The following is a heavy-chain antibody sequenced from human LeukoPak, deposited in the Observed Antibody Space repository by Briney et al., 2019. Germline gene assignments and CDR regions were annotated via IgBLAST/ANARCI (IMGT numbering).Heavy chain of an antibody. V-gene: IGHV3-66*01. CDR1: EFSVGSNY. Sequence: GGSLRLSCAASEFSVGSNYMTWVRQAPGKGLEWVSLIYSGGSTYYADSVKGRFTISRDNSKNTLYLQMNSLRAEDTAVYYCARENSGYDYFDYWGQGTLVTVSS. J-gene: IGHJ4*02. D-gene: IGHD5-12*01. CDR2: IYSGGST. CDR3: ARENSGYDYFDY.